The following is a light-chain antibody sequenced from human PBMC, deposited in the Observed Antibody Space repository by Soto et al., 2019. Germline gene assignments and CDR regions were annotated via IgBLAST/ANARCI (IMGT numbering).Light chain of an antibody. CDR2: DVT. J-gene: IGLJ2*01. CDR1: TSDIGGYNF. Sequence: QSALTQPASVSGSPGQSITISCTGTTSDIGGYNFVSWYQQHPGKAPKLLIYDVTNRPSCVASRFSGSKSGNTASLIIAGLLEEDEADYYCSSFTSARTWVFGGGTKLTVL. CDR3: SSFTSARTWV. V-gene: IGLV2-14*03.